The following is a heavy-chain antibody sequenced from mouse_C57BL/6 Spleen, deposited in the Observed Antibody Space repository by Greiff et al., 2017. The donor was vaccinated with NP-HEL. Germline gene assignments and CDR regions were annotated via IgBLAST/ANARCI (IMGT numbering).Heavy chain of an antibody. CDR3: ARYDYYGSPGAY. V-gene: IGHV1-54*01. CDR2: INPGSGGT. Sequence: QVQLKQSGAELVRPGTSVKVSCKASGYAFTNYLIEWVKQRPGQGLEWIGVINPGSGGTNYNEKFKGKATLTADKSSSTAYMQLSSLTSEDSAVYFCARYDYYGSPGAYWGQGTLVTVSA. D-gene: IGHD1-1*01. CDR1: GYAFTNYL. J-gene: IGHJ3*01.